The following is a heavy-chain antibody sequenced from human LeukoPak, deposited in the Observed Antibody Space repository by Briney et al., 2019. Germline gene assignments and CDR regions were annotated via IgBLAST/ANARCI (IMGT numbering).Heavy chain of an antibody. Sequence: PSGTLSLTCGVSGGSISSSHWWSWVRQSPGQGLEWIGEIFHGGSTNYNPSLKNRVTISIDKSKNQFSLKLSSVTAADTAVYYCARDRAIAVAGHNWFDPWGQGTLVTVSS. CDR1: GGSISSSHW. D-gene: IGHD6-19*01. CDR2: IFHGGST. J-gene: IGHJ5*02. CDR3: ARDRAIAVAGHNWFDP. V-gene: IGHV4-4*02.